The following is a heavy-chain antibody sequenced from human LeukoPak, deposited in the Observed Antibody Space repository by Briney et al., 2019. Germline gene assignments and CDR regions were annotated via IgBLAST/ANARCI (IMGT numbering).Heavy chain of an antibody. CDR2: IYYSGST. CDR1: GGSIRSYY. Sequence: KSSETLSLTCTVSGGSIRSYYWSWIRQPPGKGLEWIGYIYYSGSTNYNPSLKSRVTISVDTSKNQFSLKLSSVTAADTAVYYCARRPYYYYGMDVWGQGTTVTVSS. CDR3: ARRPYYYYGMDV. V-gene: IGHV4-59*08. J-gene: IGHJ6*02.